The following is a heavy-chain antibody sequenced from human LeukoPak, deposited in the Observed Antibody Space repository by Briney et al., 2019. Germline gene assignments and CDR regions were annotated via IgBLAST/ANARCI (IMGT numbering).Heavy chain of an antibody. J-gene: IGHJ6*02. V-gene: IGHV4-39*07. CDR1: GGSISSSSYY. Sequence: SETLSLTCTVSGGSISSSSYYWGWIRQPPGKGPEWIGSIFYSGSTYSYYNPSLKSRVTISVNTSKNQFSLKLSSVTAADTAVYYCARAAVTMVLGVIRYFYGMDVWGQGTTVTVSS. D-gene: IGHD3-10*01. CDR3: ARAAVTMVLGVIRYFYGMDV. CDR2: IFYSGSTYS.